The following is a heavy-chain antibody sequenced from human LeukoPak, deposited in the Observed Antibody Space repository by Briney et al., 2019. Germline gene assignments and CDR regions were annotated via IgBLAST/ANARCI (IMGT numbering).Heavy chain of an antibody. D-gene: IGHD1-26*01. V-gene: IGHV3-7*02. J-gene: IGHJ4*02. CDR1: GFTFRSYW. CDR3: ARTDMNGGSYYNFDS. Sequence: GGSLRLSCAASGFTFRSYWMSWVRQAPGKGLEWVAYIKQDGSEKYYVDSVKGRFTISRDNAKNSLYLQMNSLRDEDTAVYYCARTDMNGGSYYNFDSWGQGTLVTVSS. CDR2: IKQDGSEK.